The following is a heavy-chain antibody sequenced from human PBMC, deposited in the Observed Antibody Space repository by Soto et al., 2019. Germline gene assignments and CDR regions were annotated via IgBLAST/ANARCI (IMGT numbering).Heavy chain of an antibody. CDR3: AKYFNTGTSSTYDS. V-gene: IGHV3-23*01. CDR1: GFTFSSYA. D-gene: IGHD1-7*01. J-gene: IGHJ4*02. CDR2: ISGSGGST. Sequence: GGSLRLSCAASGFTFSSYAMSWVRQAPGKGLEWVSAISGSGGSTYYADSVKGRFTISRDNSKNTLYLQMNSLRADDTAIYYCAKYFNTGTSSTYDSWGQGTLVTVSS.